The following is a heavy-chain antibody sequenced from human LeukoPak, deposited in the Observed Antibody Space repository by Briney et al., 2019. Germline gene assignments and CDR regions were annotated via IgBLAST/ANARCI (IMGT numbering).Heavy chain of an antibody. Sequence: ASVKASCKASGYTFTTYDINWVRQATGQGLEWMGWMDPNSGNTAYAQKFQGRVTMTRNTSISTAFMELGGLRSEDTAVYFCARRNTAMVAGLDYWGQGSLVTVSS. CDR2: MDPNSGNT. CDR3: ARRNTAMVAGLDY. CDR1: GYTFTTYD. V-gene: IGHV1-8*01. J-gene: IGHJ4*02. D-gene: IGHD5-18*01.